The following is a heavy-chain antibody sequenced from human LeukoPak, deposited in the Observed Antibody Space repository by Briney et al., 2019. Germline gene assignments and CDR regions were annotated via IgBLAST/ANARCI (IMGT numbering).Heavy chain of an antibody. D-gene: IGHD4-17*01. Sequence: SETLSLTCTVSGGSISSYYWSWMRQPAGKGLEWIGRIYSSGSTKYNPSLKSRVTMSVDTSKNQFSLKLSSVTAADTAVYYCARDKTGDYGDLNWFDPWGQGTLVTVSS. CDR1: GGSISSYY. CDR2: IYSSGST. V-gene: IGHV4-4*07. J-gene: IGHJ5*02. CDR3: ARDKTGDYGDLNWFDP.